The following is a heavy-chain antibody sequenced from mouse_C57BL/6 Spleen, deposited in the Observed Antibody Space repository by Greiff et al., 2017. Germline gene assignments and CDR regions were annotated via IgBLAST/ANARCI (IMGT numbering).Heavy chain of an antibody. J-gene: IGHJ3*01. D-gene: IGHD1-1*01. Sequence: QVQLQQSGAELVRPGTSVKVSCKASGYAFTNYLIEWVKQRPGQGLEWIGVINPGSGGTNYNEKFKGKATLTADKSSSTAYMQLSSLTSEDSAVDYCARWGTTVVARGFAYWGQGTLVTVSA. CDR3: ARWGTTVVARGFAY. CDR2: INPGSGGT. V-gene: IGHV1-54*01. CDR1: GYAFTNYL.